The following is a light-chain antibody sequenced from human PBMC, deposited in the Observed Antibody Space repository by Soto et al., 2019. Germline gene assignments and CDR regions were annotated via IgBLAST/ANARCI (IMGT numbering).Light chain of an antibody. CDR2: NND. CDR1: SSNIGSNT. CDR3: AAWDDSLHAVL. V-gene: IGLV1-44*01. J-gene: IGLJ2*01. Sequence: QAVVTQPPSASRTPGQRVTISCSGSSSNIGSNTVSWYQQFPGTAPKLLIYNNDQRPSGVPDRFSGSKSGTSASLAISGLQSEDEDDYYCAAWDDSLHAVLFGGGTKLTVL.